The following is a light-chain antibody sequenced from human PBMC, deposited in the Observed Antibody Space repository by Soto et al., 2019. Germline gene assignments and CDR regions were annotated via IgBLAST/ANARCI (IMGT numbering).Light chain of an antibody. CDR1: QSVSSN. Sequence: EIVMTQSPATLSVSPGERATLSCRASQSVSSNLAWYQQKPGQAPRLLIYGASTRATGIPARFSGSGSGTEFTLTISSLQSEDFAVYYCQQYHNWPPLTFGGGTKGEI. V-gene: IGKV3-15*01. J-gene: IGKJ4*01. CDR3: QQYHNWPPLT. CDR2: GAS.